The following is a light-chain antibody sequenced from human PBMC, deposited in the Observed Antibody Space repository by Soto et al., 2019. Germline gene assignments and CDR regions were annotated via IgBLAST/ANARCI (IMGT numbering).Light chain of an antibody. CDR1: SSDVGGYKY. J-gene: IGLJ3*02. Sequence: QSVLTQPASVSGSPGQSITIFCTGTSSDVGGYKYVSWYQQHPGKGPKLMIYDVTYRPSGVPNRFSGSKSGNTASLTISGLQVEDEADYYCSSYSTSSPPWVFGGGTKLTVL. CDR3: SSYSTSSPPWV. CDR2: DVT. V-gene: IGLV2-14*03.